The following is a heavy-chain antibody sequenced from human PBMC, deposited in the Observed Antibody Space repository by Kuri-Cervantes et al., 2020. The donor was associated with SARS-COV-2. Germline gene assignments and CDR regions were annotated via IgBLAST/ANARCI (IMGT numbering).Heavy chain of an antibody. CDR2: ISYDGSNK. Sequence: GESLKISCAASGFTFSSYAMHWVRQAPGKGLEWVAVISYDGSNKYYADSVKGRFTISRDNAKNTLYLQMNSLRAEDTAVYYCARVEWYNWNLFDAFDIWGQGTMVTVSS. D-gene: IGHD1-20*01. J-gene: IGHJ3*02. V-gene: IGHV3-30-3*01. CDR1: GFTFSSYA. CDR3: ARVEWYNWNLFDAFDI.